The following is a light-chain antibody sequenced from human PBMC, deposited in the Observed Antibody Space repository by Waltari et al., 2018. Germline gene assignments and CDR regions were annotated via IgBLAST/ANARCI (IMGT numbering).Light chain of an antibody. CDR2: DTS. CDR3: QQRKNWPLT. V-gene: IGKV3-11*01. J-gene: IGKJ4*01. Sequence: EIVLTQSPATPSLSPGEGATFSCRASQNVSSFLAWYQQRPGQAPRLLIYDTSNRATGIPVRFSGSGSGTDFTLTISSLEPEDFAVYYCQQRKNWPLTFGGGTKVEIK. CDR1: QNVSSF.